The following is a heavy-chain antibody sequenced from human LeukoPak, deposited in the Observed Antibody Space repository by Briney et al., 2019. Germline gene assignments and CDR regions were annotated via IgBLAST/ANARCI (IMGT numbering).Heavy chain of an antibody. D-gene: IGHD5-12*01. J-gene: IGHJ5*02. CDR1: GGSISSYY. Sequence: PSETLSLTCTVSGGSISSYYWSWIRQPPGKGLEWIGYIYYSGSTKYNPSLKSRVTISVDTSKNQFSLKLSSVTAADTTVYYCARLVGVATTNNWFDPWGQGTLVTVSS. CDR2: IYYSGST. V-gene: IGHV4-59*08. CDR3: ARLVGVATTNNWFDP.